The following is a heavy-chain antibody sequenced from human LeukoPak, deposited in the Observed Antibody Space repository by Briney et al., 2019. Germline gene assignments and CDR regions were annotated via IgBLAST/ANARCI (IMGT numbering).Heavy chain of an antibody. J-gene: IGHJ4*02. V-gene: IGHV4-34*01. CDR1: GGAFSGDY. CDR3: ARSYAHDY. Sequence: PSETPSLTCAVYGGAFSGDYWSWIRHPPGKGLEWIGEINHSGSTNYNPSLKSRVTISVDTSKNQFSLKLSSVTAADTAVYYCARSYAHDYWGQGTLVTVSS. D-gene: IGHD2-2*01. CDR2: INHSGST.